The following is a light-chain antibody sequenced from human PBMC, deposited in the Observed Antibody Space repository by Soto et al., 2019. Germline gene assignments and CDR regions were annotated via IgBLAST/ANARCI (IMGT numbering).Light chain of an antibody. CDR2: EVS. CDR1: SSDVGGYNY. CDR3: SSYAGGNNLV. J-gene: IGLJ1*01. V-gene: IGLV2-8*01. Sequence: QSVLTQPPSASGSPGQSVTISCTGTSSDVGGYNYVSWYQQHPGKAPKLMIYEVSKRPSGVPDRFSGSKSGDTASLTVSGLQTEDEADYYCSSYAGGNNLVFGTGTKVTVL.